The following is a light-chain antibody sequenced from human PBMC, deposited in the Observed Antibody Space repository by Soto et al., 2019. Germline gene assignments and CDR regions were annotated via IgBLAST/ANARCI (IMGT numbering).Light chain of an antibody. CDR3: AAWDESPNVPV. CDR1: NSNIGRNT. Sequence: QSVLTQPPSASGTPGQRVTISCSGSNSNIGRNTVNWYQQFPGAAPNLLIHSDSQRPSGVPERFSGPRSGTSASLAISGLQSEDEADYYCAAWDESPNVPVFGGGTKVTVL. V-gene: IGLV1-44*01. CDR2: SDS. J-gene: IGLJ3*02.